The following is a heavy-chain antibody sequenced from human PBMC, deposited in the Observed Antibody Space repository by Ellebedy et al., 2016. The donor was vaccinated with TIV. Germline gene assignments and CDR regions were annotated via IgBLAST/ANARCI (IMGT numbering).Heavy chain of an antibody. CDR1: GFTFSTSW. CDR3: AKDRLWRGSGTQTFDN. V-gene: IGHV3-30*02. D-gene: IGHD3-10*01. CDR2: IRYDGTNK. J-gene: IGHJ4*02. Sequence: GESLKISCAVSGFTFSTSWMSWVRQAPRKGLEWVAFIRYDGTNKFYADSVKGRFIISRDNSKNTLYLQMNSLRAEDTAVYYCAKDRLWRGSGTQTFDNWGQGTLVTVSS.